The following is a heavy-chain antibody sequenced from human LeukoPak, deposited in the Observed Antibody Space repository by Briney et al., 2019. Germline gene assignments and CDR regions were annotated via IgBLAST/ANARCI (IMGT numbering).Heavy chain of an antibody. CDR3: ARSPSYWFDP. J-gene: IGHJ5*02. CDR2: MNPNSGNT. Sequence: ASVKVSCKASGYTFTSYGISWVRQAPGQGLEWMGWMNPNSGNTGYAQKFQGRVTMTRNTSISTAYMELSSLRSEDTAVYYCARSPSYWFDPWGQGTLVTVSS. CDR1: GYTFTSYG. V-gene: IGHV1-8*02.